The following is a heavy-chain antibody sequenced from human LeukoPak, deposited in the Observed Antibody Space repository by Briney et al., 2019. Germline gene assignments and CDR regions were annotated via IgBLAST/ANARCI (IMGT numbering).Heavy chain of an antibody. D-gene: IGHD6-6*01. CDR3: ARDRHPFDL. J-gene: IGHJ4*02. CDR2: INQDGSEK. V-gene: IGHV3-7*01. Sequence: PGGSLRLSCAASGFRFSSYWMSWVRQAPGKGLEWVANINQDGSEKYYVDSVKGRFTISRDNAKNSLYLQMNSLRAEDTAVYYCARDRHPFDLWGQGTLVTVAS. CDR1: GFRFSSYW.